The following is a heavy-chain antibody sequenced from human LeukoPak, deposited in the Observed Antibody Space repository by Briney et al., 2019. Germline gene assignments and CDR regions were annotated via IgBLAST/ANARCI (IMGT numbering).Heavy chain of an antibody. CDR1: GFTFSSYW. CDR3: ARDRGQWLGYYYFDY. Sequence: GGSLRLSCAASGFTFSSYWMSWVRQAPGKGLEWVANIKQDGSEKYYVDSVKGRFTISRDNAKNSLYLQMNSLRAEDTAVYYCARDRGQWLGYYYFDYWGQGTLVTVSS. CDR2: IKQDGSEK. J-gene: IGHJ4*02. D-gene: IGHD6-19*01. V-gene: IGHV3-7*01.